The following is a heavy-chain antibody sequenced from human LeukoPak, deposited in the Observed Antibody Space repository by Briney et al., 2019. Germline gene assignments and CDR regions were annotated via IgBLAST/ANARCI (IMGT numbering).Heavy chain of an antibody. Sequence: SDTLSLTCTVSGDSLNTYYWTWIRHTTGEELEWIGFVAGSGSSNYHPSLKSRVSISIDTSKNQFSLALASVTPADTAVYYCARVVRGVVTSNWFDPWGQGTLVSVSS. CDR2: VAGSGSS. V-gene: IGHV4-59*07. CDR3: ARVVRGVVTSNWFDP. D-gene: IGHD2-21*02. J-gene: IGHJ5*02. CDR1: GDSLNTYY.